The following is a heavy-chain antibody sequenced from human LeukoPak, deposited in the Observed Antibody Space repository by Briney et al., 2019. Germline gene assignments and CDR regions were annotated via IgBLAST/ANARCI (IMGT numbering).Heavy chain of an antibody. CDR2: IYYSGST. D-gene: IGHD1-26*01. V-gene: IGHV4-39*01. Sequence: PSETLSLTCTVSGGSISSSSYYWGWIRQPPGKGLEWFGSIYYSGSTYYNPSLKSRVTISVDTSKNQFSLKLSSVTAADTAVYYCARRRRGGSYLSAFDIWGQGTMVTVSS. CDR3: ARRRRGGSYLSAFDI. J-gene: IGHJ3*02. CDR1: GGSISSSSYY.